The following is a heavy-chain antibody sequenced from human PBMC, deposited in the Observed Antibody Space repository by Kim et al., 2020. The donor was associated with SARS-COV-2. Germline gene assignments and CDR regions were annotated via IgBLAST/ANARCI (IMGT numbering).Heavy chain of an antibody. CDR2: T. D-gene: IGHD1-1*01. Sequence: TRYCPSLQGQVTISADKSISTAYLQWSSLKASDTAMYYCARHLQPGYFDYWGQGTLVTVSS. J-gene: IGHJ4*02. V-gene: IGHV5-51*01. CDR3: ARHLQPGYFDY.